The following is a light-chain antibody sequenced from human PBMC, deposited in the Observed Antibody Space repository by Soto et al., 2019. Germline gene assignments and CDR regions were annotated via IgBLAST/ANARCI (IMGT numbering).Light chain of an antibody. Sequence: DIQMTQSPSTLSASVGDRVTITCRASQSISSWLAWYQQKPGKAPNLLIYDVSSLQSGVPSRFSGSGSGTDFTLTISSLQPEDFATYYCQQSYSTPQTFGRGTKVDIK. CDR1: QSISSW. CDR3: QQSYSTPQT. CDR2: DVS. V-gene: IGKV1-5*01. J-gene: IGKJ1*01.